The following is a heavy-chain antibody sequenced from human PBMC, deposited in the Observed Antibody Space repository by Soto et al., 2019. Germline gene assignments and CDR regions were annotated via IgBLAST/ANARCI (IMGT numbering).Heavy chain of an antibody. CDR2: INPIFGTA. Sequence: GPSAMASLKAPGGTFRSYAICCVRDSPGQGHEWTGGINPIFGTANYAQKFQGRVTITADESTSTAYMELSSLRSEDTAVYYCSRVKWELLGGAFDIWGQGTMVTVSS. J-gene: IGHJ3*02. CDR1: GGTFRSYA. V-gene: IGHV1-69*13. CDR3: SRVKWELLGGAFDI. D-gene: IGHD1-26*01.